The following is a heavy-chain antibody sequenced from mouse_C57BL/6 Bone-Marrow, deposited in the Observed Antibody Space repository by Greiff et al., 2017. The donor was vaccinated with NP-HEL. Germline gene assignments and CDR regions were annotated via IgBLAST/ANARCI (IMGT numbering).Heavy chain of an antibody. CDR1: GYTFTSYG. D-gene: IGHD1-1*01. CDR3: ARSPLYYYGSWFAY. Sequence: EVKLQESGAELVRPGSSVKMSCKTSGYTFTSYGINWVKQRPGQGLEWIGYIYIGNGYTEYNEKFKGKATLTSDTSSSTAYMQLSSLTSEDSAIYFCARSPLYYYGSWFAYWGQGTLVTVSA. V-gene: IGHV1-58*01. J-gene: IGHJ3*01. CDR2: IYIGNGYT.